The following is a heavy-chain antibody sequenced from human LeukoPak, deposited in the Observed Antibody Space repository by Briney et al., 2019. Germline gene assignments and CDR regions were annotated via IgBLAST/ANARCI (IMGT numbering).Heavy chain of an antibody. V-gene: IGHV1-18*01. CDR3: ARAHEYYDSSGYCTSIFDY. Sequence: ASVKVSCKASGYTFTSYGISWVRQAPGQGLEWMGWISAYNGNTNYAQKLQGRVTMTTDTSTSTAYMELRSLRSDDTAVYYCARAHEYYDSSGYCTSIFDYWGQGTLVTVSS. CDR2: ISAYNGNT. J-gene: IGHJ4*02. CDR1: GYTFTSYG. D-gene: IGHD3-22*01.